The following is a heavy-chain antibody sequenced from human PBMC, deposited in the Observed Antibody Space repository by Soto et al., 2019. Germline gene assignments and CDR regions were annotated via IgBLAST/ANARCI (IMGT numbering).Heavy chain of an antibody. CDR2: INHSGST. D-gene: IGHD2-15*01. Sequence: QVQLQQWGAGLLKPSETLSLTCAVYGGSFSGYYWSWIRQPPGKGLEWIGEINHSGSTNYNPSLNSRVTISGDKSKNQFSLKLSSVTAADTAVYYCARGDYCSGGGCSGGDYWGQGTLVTVSS. CDR1: GGSFSGYY. J-gene: IGHJ4*02. V-gene: IGHV4-34*01. CDR3: ARGDYCSGGGCSGGDY.